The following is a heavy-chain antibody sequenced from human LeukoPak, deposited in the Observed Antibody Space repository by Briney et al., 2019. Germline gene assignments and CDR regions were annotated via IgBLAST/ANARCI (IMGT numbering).Heavy chain of an antibody. CDR1: GYTFTSYA. Sequence: ASVKVSCKASGYTFTSYAMHWVRQAPGQRLEWMGWINAGNGNTKYSQKFQGRVTITRDTSASTAYMELSSLRSEDTAVYYCARDRLRGYGVDAFDIWGQGTMVTVSS. CDR2: INAGNGNT. J-gene: IGHJ3*02. V-gene: IGHV1-3*01. CDR3: ARDRLRGYGVDAFDI. D-gene: IGHD3-10*01.